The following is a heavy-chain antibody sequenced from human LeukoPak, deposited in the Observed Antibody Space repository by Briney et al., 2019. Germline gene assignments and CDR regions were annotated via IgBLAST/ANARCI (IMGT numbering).Heavy chain of an antibody. V-gene: IGHV1-69*13. CDR1: GGTFSSYA. J-gene: IGHJ4*02. Sequence: ASVKVSCKASGGTFSSYAISWVRQAPGQGLEWMGGIIPIFGTANYAQKFQGRVTITADESTSTACMELSSLRSEDTAVYYCARGRFRLGYFDYWGQGTLVTVSS. CDR3: ARGRFRLGYFDY. D-gene: IGHD3-10*01. CDR2: IIPIFGTA.